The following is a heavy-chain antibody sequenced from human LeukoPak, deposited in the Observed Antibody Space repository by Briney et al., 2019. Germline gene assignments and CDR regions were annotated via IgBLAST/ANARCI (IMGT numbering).Heavy chain of an antibody. CDR3: ARINYDSSGYEGYFDY. J-gene: IGHJ4*02. CDR2: IYSSGST. Sequence: SETLSLTCTVSGGSIRSYYWSWIRQPAGKGLEWIGRIYSSGSTNYNPSLKSRVTMSVDTSKNQFSLKLSSVPAADTAVYYCARINYDSSGYEGYFDYWGQGTLVTVSS. D-gene: IGHD3-22*01. V-gene: IGHV4-4*07. CDR1: GGSIRSYY.